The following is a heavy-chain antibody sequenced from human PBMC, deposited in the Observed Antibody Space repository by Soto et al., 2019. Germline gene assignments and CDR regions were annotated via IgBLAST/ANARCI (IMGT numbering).Heavy chain of an antibody. V-gene: IGHV4-34*01. CDR3: ARGHYGAMVRLDY. CDR1: GGSFSGYY. Sequence: PSETLSLTCAVYGGSFSGYYWSWIRQPPGKGLEWIGEINHSGSTNYNPSLTSRVTVSVDTSKNQFSLSLNSVTAADTAVYYCARGHYGAMVRLDYWGHGTLVTVSS. J-gene: IGHJ4*01. D-gene: IGHD3-16*01. CDR2: INHSGST.